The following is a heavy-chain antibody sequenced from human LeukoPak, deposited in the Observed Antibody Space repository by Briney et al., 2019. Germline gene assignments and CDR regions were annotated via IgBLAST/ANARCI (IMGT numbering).Heavy chain of an antibody. J-gene: IGHJ4*02. CDR3: ARVTATDDYFDY. CDR2: IYNDGGT. D-gene: IGHD2-21*02. V-gene: IGHV3-53*01. Sequence: GGSLRLSCGVSGFTVSVSYMSWVRQAPGKGLEWVSIIYNDGGTYYADSVKGRFTISRDSSENTVYLQMSSLRADDTAVYYCARVTATDDYFDYWGQGTLVTVSS. CDR1: GFTVSVSY.